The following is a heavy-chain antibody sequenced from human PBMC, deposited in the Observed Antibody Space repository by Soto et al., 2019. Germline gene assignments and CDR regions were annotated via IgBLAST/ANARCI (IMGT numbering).Heavy chain of an antibody. D-gene: IGHD2-15*01. Sequence: QVQLQESGPGLVEPSGTLSLTCAVSSGSVSSNNWWSWVRQPPGKGLEWIGEIYHSGSSNYTVSLQSRVTISADKSKNQFSLTLSSVTAADTAVYYCATRCSGGGCQPYWGQGTLVTVSS. CDR1: SGSVSSNNW. V-gene: IGHV4-4*02. J-gene: IGHJ4*02. CDR2: IYHSGSS. CDR3: ATRCSGGGCQPY.